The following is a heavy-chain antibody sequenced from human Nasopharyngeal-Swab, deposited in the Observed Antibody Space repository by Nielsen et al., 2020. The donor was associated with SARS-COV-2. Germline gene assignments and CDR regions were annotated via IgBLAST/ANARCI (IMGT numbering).Heavy chain of an antibody. Sequence: SETLSLTCTVSGGSSVSHYWNWIRLSPGKGLEWIGYIYSTEITKYNPSLGSRVTMSGDTSKNRVYLKLKSLTAADTAVYYCARGPYSRSSLWVHWGQGTLVTVSS. D-gene: IGHD6-6*01. CDR3: ARGPYSRSSLWVH. CDR2: IYSTEIT. J-gene: IGHJ4*02. V-gene: IGHV4-59*11. CDR1: GGSSVSHY.